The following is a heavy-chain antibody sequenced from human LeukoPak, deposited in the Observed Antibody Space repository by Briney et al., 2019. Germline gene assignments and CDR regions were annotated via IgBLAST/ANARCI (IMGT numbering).Heavy chain of an antibody. CDR2: IRYDGSNK. CDR3: ARAGVSYGLVVIDY. Sequence: GGSLRLSCAASGFTFSNSDIHWVRQAPGKGPEWVAFIRYDGSNKYYADSLKGRFTISRDNAKNSLYLQMNSLRAEDTAVYYCARAGVSYGLVVIDYWGQGTLVTVSS. CDR1: GFTFSNSD. D-gene: IGHD3-22*01. J-gene: IGHJ4*02. V-gene: IGHV3-30*02.